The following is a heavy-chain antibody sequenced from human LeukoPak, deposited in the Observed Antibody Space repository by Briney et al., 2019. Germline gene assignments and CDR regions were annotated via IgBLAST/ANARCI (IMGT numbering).Heavy chain of an antibody. Sequence: SETLSLTCTVSGGSISSGDYYWSWIRQPPGKGLEWIGYIYYSGSTYYNPSLKSRVTISVDTSKNQFSLKLSSVTAADTAVYYCARESGERDILPFDYWGQGTLVTVSS. CDR1: GGSISSGDYY. V-gene: IGHV4-30-4*01. D-gene: IGHD1-26*01. J-gene: IGHJ4*02. CDR2: IYYSGST. CDR3: ARESGERDILPFDY.